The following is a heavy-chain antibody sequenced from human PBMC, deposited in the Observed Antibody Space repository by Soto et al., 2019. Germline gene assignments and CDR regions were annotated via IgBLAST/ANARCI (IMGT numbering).Heavy chain of an antibody. Sequence: QVQLVQSGAEVKKPGASVKVSCKASGYTFTSYDINWVRQATGQGLEWMGWMNPNSGNTGYAQKFQGRVTMTRNTTISTADMELSSLRSEDTAVYYCARGLSVTPGYSKAIAYFQPWGQGTLVTGSS. CDR1: GYTFTSYD. D-gene: IGHD6-13*01. CDR3: ARGLSVTPGYSKAIAYFQP. CDR2: MNPNSGNT. J-gene: IGHJ1*01. V-gene: IGHV1-8*01.